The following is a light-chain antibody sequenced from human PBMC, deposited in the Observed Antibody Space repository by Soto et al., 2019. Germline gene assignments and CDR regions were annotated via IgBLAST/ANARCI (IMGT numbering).Light chain of an antibody. CDR1: ESISYW. Sequence: DIPMTQSPSTLSASVGDRVTITCRASESISYWLAWYQQKPGKAPKFLIYDASSLKSGVPSRFSGSGSGTEFTLTISSLQPDDFATDYGQQYNCLSYTFGKGTKLEI. CDR2: DAS. CDR3: QQYNCLSYT. J-gene: IGKJ2*01. V-gene: IGKV1-5*01.